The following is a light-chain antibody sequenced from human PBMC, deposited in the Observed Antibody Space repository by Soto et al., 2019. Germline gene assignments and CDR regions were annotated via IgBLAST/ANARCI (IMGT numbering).Light chain of an antibody. J-gene: IGKJ1*01. CDR2: DAS. CDR3: LQYNNWRT. CDR1: QSISTN. Sequence: IVMPQSPATLSVSPGERATLSCRASQSISTNLAWYQQKPGQAPRLLIYDASTRAAGIPARFSGSGSGTEFTLTISSLQSEDFAVYYCLQYNNWRTFGQGTKVDIK. V-gene: IGKV3-15*01.